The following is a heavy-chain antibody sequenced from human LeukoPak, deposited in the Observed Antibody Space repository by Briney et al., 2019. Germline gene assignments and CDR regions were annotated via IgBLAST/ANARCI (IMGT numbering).Heavy chain of an antibody. CDR1: GFTFSSYG. CDR2: IWYDGSNK. CDR3: ASQGRDDFWSAQSAFDI. D-gene: IGHD3-3*01. J-gene: IGHJ3*02. V-gene: IGHV3-33*01. Sequence: GGSLRLSCAASGFTFSSYGMHWVRQAPGKGLEWVAVIWYDGSNKYYADSVKGRFTISRDNSKNTLYLQMNSLRSDDTAVYYCASQGRDDFWSAQSAFDIWGQGTMVTVSS.